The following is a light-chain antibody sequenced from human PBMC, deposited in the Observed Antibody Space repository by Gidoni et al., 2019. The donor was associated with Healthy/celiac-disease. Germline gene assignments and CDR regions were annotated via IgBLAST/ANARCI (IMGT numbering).Light chain of an antibody. V-gene: IGLV1-40*01. Sequence: QSVLTPPPSVSGAPGQRVTISCTGSSSNIGACYAVHWYHQLPGTAPKLIIYGNSNRPSGVPDRFSGSKSGTSASLAISGLQAEDEADYYCQSYDSSLSGSYVFGTGTKVTVL. CDR3: QSYDSSLSGSYV. CDR2: GNS. J-gene: IGLJ1*01. CDR1: SSNIGACYA.